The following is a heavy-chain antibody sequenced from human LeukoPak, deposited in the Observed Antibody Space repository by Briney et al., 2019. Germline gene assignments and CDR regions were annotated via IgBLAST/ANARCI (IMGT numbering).Heavy chain of an antibody. Sequence: SETLSLTCAVYGVSFSGYYWSWIRQPPGKGLEWIGEINHSGSTNYNPSLKSRVTISVDTSKTQFSLNLSSVTAADTAVYYCATSLRGASDFWGQGTLVTVSS. V-gene: IGHV4-34*01. CDR1: GVSFSGYY. CDR3: ATSLRGASDF. CDR2: INHSGST. J-gene: IGHJ4*02. D-gene: IGHD3-10*01.